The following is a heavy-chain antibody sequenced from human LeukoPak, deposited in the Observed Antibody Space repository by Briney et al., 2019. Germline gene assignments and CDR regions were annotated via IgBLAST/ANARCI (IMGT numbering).Heavy chain of an antibody. CDR1: GASISSGSYY. CDR3: ARSRGDGDRLGVLLDY. CDR2: ISTAGST. V-gene: IGHV4-61*02. Sequence: SHTLSLTCSVSGASISSGSYYWTWIRQPAGKRLEWIGRISTAGSTTYNPSLESRVTISLDTSKNQFSLNVNSVTAADTALYYCARSRGDGDRLGVLLDYWGQGILVTVSS. D-gene: IGHD5-24*01. J-gene: IGHJ4*02.